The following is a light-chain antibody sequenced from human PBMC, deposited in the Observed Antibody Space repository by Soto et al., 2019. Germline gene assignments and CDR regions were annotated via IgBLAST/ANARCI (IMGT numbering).Light chain of an antibody. Sequence: EIVLTQSPGTLSLSPGERASLSCRASQSVSSYLAWYQRKPGQAPRLLIYEASNRATGIPARFSGSGSGADFTLTISSLEPEDFALYYCQQHINWPLTFGGGTKVDIK. CDR1: QSVSSY. CDR2: EAS. CDR3: QQHINWPLT. J-gene: IGKJ4*01. V-gene: IGKV3-11*01.